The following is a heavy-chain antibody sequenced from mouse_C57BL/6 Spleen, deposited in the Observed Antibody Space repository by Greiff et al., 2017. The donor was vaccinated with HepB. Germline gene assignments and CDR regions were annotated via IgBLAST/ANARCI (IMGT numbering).Heavy chain of an antibody. Sequence: EVKLQESGAELVRPGASVKLSCTASGFNIKDDYMHWVKQRPEQGLEWIGWIDPENGDTEYASKFQGKATITAATSSNTAYLQLSSLTSEDTAVYYCTTRVITTVVAPYYFDYWGQGTTLTVSS. V-gene: IGHV14-4*01. CDR2: IDPENGDT. J-gene: IGHJ2*01. D-gene: IGHD1-1*01. CDR1: GFNIKDDY. CDR3: TTRVITTVVAPYYFDY.